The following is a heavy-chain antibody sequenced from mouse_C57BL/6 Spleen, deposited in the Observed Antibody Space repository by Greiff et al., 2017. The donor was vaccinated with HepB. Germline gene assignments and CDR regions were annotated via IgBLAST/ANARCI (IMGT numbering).Heavy chain of an antibody. CDR3: ARDRTAQDYFDY. Sequence: EVQLQESGGGLVKPGGSLKLSCAASGFTFSSYAMSWVRQTPEKRLEWVATISDGGSYTYYPDNVKGRFTISRDNAKNNLYLQMSHLKSEDTAMYYCARDRTAQDYFDYWGQGTTLTVSS. CDR1: GFTFSSYA. CDR2: ISDGGSYT. V-gene: IGHV5-4*01. J-gene: IGHJ2*01. D-gene: IGHD3-2*02.